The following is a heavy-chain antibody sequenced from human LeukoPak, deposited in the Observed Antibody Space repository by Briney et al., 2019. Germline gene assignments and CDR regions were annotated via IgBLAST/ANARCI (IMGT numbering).Heavy chain of an antibody. CDR3: ATWGATVIDAFDI. Sequence: SETLSLTCTVSGGSIRRYYWSWIRQPPGKGLEWIGHIYYSGTTNYNPSLKSRVTISGDTSKNQFSLKLSSVIAADTAVYYCATWGATVIDAFDIWGQGTMVTVSS. V-gene: IGHV4-59*01. D-gene: IGHD1-1*01. CDR1: GGSIRRYY. J-gene: IGHJ3*02. CDR2: IYYSGTT.